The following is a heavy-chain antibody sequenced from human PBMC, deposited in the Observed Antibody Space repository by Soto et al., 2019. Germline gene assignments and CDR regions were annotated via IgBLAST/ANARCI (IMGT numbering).Heavy chain of an antibody. V-gene: IGHV3-30-3*01. J-gene: IGHJ3*02. CDR2: ISYDGNHK. CDR1: GFSFSSHA. CDR3: VAEDGTEEFDN. Sequence: ESGGGVVQPGRSLRLSCVASGFSFSSHAMHWVRQAPGKGLEWLAFISYDGNHKGYADSVKGRFTISGDNSKITLLPQLSSLRAEDTAVYYCVAEDGTEEFDNWGQGTMVTVSS.